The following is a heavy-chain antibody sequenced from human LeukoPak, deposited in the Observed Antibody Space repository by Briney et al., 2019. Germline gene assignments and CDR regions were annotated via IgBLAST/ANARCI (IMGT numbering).Heavy chain of an antibody. CDR3: AGEDYGGYRFDY. CDR2: IDYSGST. CDR1: GGSISNYY. Sequence: SETLSLTCTVSGGSISNYYWSWIRQPPGKGLEWIAYIDYSGSTVYNPSLKSRVTISMDTSKRPFSLKLSSVTAADAAVYYCAGEDYGGYRFDYWGQGTPVTVSS. V-gene: IGHV4-59*01. D-gene: IGHD4-23*01. J-gene: IGHJ4*02.